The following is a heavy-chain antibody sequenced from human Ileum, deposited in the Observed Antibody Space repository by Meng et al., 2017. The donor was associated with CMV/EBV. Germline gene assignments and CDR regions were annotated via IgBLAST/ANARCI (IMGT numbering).Heavy chain of an antibody. V-gene: IGHV4-4*07. J-gene: IGHJ4*02. Sequence: ESCQVLWQPPDTLALPCTVSGGSMSSYYWSWSRQPAGKGLEWIGRIYTSGSSNYNSSLKSRVTMSVDTSKNQFSMKLNSVTAADTAVYYCAREGPTDWGRALDYWGQGTLVTVSS. CDR1: GGSMSSYY. CDR3: AREGPTDWGRALDY. D-gene: IGHD7-27*01. CDR2: IYTSGSS.